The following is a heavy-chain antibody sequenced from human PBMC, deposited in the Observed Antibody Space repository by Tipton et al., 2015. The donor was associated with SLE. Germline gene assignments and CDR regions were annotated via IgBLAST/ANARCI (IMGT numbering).Heavy chain of an antibody. J-gene: IGHJ1*01. D-gene: IGHD3-16*01. CDR2: ISWNGGNI. Sequence: SLRLSCAASGFIFDDYAMHWVRQAPGKGLEWVSGISWNGGNIAYTNSLRGRFTISRDNAKNSLYLQMNSLRAEDTAVYYCAQSGGGYFQHWGQGTLVTVSS. CDR1: GFIFDDYA. CDR3: AQSGGGYFQH. V-gene: IGHV3-9*01.